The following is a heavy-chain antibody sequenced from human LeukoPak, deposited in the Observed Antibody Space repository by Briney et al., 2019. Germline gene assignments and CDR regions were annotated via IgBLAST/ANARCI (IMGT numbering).Heavy chain of an antibody. V-gene: IGHV4-59*07. CDR3: ARVKGVVTAILDY. CDR1: GASISSYY. Sequence: SDTLSLTCTVSGASISSYYWSWIRQPPGKGLEWIGYIYYSGSTNYNPSLKSRVTFSVDTSKNQFSLKLISVTAADTAVYYCARVKGVVTAILDYWGQGTLVTVSS. CDR2: IYYSGST. D-gene: IGHD2-21*02. J-gene: IGHJ4*02.